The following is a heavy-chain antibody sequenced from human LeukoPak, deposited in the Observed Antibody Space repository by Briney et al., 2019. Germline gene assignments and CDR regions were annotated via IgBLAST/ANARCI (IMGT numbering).Heavy chain of an antibody. J-gene: IGHJ6*02. D-gene: IGHD2-2*01. CDR2: ISAYYGNT. CDR3: AREPDCSSTSCYADYYYYGMDV. Sequence: GASVKVSCKASGYTFTSYGISWVRQAPGQGLEWMGWISAYYGNTNYAQKLQGRVTMTTDTSTSTAYMELRSLRSDDTAVYYCAREPDCSSTSCYADYYYYGMDVWGQGTTVTVSS. V-gene: IGHV1-18*01. CDR1: GYTFTSYG.